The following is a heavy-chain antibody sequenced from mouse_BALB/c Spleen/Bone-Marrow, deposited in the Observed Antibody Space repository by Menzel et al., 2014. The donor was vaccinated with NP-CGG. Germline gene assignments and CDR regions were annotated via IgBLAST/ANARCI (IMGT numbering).Heavy chain of an antibody. CDR3: ARQGYYGKGDF. V-gene: IGHV4-1*02. Sequence: EVMLVESGGGLVQPGGSLKLSCAASGFDFSRYWMSWVRQAPGTGLEWIGEINPDSSTINYTPSLQDKFIISRDNAKNTLYLQMSKVRYEDTALYYGARQGYYGKGDFLGQGATLAISS. CDR2: INPDSSTI. CDR1: GFDFSRYW. D-gene: IGHD2-1*01. J-gene: IGHJ2*01.